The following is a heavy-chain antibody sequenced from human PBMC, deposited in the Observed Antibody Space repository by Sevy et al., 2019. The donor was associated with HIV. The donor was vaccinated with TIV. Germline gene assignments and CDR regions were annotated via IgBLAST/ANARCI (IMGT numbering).Heavy chain of an antibody. CDR3: TRPFGGDYVGY. CDR1: GFTFSDSA. J-gene: IGHJ4*02. V-gene: IGHV3-73*01. D-gene: IGHD3-16*01. CDR2: IRSKAYSYAS. Sequence: GGSLRLSCAASGFTFSDSAMNWVRQASGKGLEWVGRIRSKAYSYASAYGASVEGSFTISRDDSKNTAYLQMNSLKTEDTAVYYCTRPFGGDYVGYWGQGTLVTVSS.